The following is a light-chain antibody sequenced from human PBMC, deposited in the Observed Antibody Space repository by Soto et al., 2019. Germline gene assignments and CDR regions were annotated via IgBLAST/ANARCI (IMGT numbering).Light chain of an antibody. CDR2: GNS. CDR1: SSNIGAGYD. J-gene: IGLJ3*02. Sequence: QSVLAQPPSVSGAPGQKVTISCTGSSSNIGAGYDLHWYQQLPGTAPKLLLYGNSNRPSGVPDRFSGSKSGNTASLTVSGLQTEDEADYYCGSHAGNSNLVFGGGTKLTVL. V-gene: IGLV1-40*01. CDR3: GSHAGNSNLV.